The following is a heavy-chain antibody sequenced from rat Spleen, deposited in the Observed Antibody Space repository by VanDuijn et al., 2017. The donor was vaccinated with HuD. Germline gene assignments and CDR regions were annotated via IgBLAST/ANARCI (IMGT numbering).Heavy chain of an antibody. CDR2: ITNTGGST. J-gene: IGHJ2*01. D-gene: IGHD1-2*01. CDR1: GFTFNNYW. Sequence: EVQLVESGGGLVQPGRSLKLSCVASGFTFNNYWMTWIRQAPGKGLEWVASITNTGGSTYYRDSVKGRFTISRDNAKSTLYLQMDSLRSEDTATYYCASPIGGGYYFDYWGQGVMVTVSS. CDR3: ASPIGGGYYFDY. V-gene: IGHV5-31*01.